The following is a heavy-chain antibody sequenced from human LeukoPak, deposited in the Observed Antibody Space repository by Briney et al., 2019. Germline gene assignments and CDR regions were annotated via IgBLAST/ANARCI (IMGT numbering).Heavy chain of an antibody. CDR3: ARGFAQVLPGGFDN. CDR2: TYYRTKWFF. V-gene: IGHV6-1*01. J-gene: IGHJ4*02. Sequence: SQTLSLTCAISGDSVSGDRVAWNWIRQSPSRGLEWLGRTYYRTKWFFDYGSSVKSRITIDPDTSNNQFSLHLNSMTPDDSAVYYCARGFAQVLPGGFDNWGQGTLVTVSS. D-gene: IGHD2/OR15-2a*01. CDR1: GDSVSGDRVA.